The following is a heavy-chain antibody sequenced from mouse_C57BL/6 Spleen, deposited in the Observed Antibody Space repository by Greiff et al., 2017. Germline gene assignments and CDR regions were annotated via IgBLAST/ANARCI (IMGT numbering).Heavy chain of an antibody. D-gene: IGHD2-4*01. CDR1: GFSFTTYA. V-gene: IGHV10-1*01. J-gene: IGHJ1*03. CDR2: IRSKSNNYAT. CDR3: VRALYYDYDGFDV. Sequence: EVQVVESGGGLVQPKGSLTLSCAASGFSFTTYAMNWVRQAPGKGLEWVARIRSKSNNYATYYADSVKDKFTITRDDAEIMLYLQMNNLKTEDTAMYYCVRALYYDYDGFDVWGTGTTVTVSS.